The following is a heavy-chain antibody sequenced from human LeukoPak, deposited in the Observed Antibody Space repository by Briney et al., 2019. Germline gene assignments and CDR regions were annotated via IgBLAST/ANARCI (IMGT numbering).Heavy chain of an antibody. CDR3: ARDGVGLLGY. D-gene: IGHD2-21*01. CDR1: GGPIGSATYY. J-gene: IGHJ4*02. CDR2: VYYSGST. V-gene: IGHV4-39*07. Sequence: PSETLSLTCTVSGGPIGSATYYWGWIRQPPGKRLEWIGSVYYSGSTYYNPSLKSRVTISVDTSKNQFSLKLSSVTAADTAVYYCARDGVGLLGYWGQGTLVTVSS.